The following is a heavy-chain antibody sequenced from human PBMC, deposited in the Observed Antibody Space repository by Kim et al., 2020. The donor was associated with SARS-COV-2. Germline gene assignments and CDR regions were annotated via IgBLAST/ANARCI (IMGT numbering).Heavy chain of an antibody. CDR2: IYHSGST. Sequence: SETLSLTCTVSGYSISSGYYWGWIRQPPGKGLEWIGSIYHSGSTYYNPSLKSRVTISVDTSKNQFSLKLSSVTAADTAVYYCARDGWELLKGGMDVWGQGTTVTVSS. CDR1: GYSISSGYY. CDR3: ARDGWELLKGGMDV. J-gene: IGHJ6*02. V-gene: IGHV4-38-2*02. D-gene: IGHD1-26*01.